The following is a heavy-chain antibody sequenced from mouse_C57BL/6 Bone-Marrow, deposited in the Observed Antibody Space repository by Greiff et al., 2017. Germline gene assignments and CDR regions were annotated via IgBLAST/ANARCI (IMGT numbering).Heavy chain of an antibody. D-gene: IGHD1-1*01. J-gene: IGHJ2*01. CDR3: TTLYGSSRDY. CDR1: GYTFTSYW. Sequence: VQLQQSGTVLARPGASVKMSCKTSGYTFTSYWMHWVKQRPGQGLEWIGAIYPGNSDTSYNQKFKGKAKLTAVTSASTAYMALSSLTNEDSAVXYCTTLYGSSRDYWGQGTTLTVSS. V-gene: IGHV1-5*01. CDR2: IYPGNSDT.